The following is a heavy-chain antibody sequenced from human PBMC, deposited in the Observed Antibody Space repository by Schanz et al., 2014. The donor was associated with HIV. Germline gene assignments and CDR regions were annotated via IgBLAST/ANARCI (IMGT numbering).Heavy chain of an antibody. CDR1: GFTFSSYA. D-gene: IGHD3-16*01. CDR3: AKDAGGAMDV. J-gene: IGHJ6*02. CDR2: ISYDGSNK. Sequence: VQLLESGGGLVQPGGSLRLSCAGSGFTFSSYAMHWVRQAPGKGLEWVAVISYDGSNKYYGDSSKGRFTISRDNSKNTLYLQMNSRRPEDTAVYYCAKDAGGAMDVWGQGTTVTVSS. V-gene: IGHV3-30*04.